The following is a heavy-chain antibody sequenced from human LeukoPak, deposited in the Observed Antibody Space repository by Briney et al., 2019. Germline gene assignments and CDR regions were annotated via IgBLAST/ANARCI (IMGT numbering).Heavy chain of an antibody. J-gene: IGHJ5*02. V-gene: IGHV3-15*01. Sequence: PGGSLRLSCAASGFSFTYWMAWVRQAPGKGLEWVGRIKSKTDGGTTDYAAPVKGRFTISRDDSKNTLYLQMNSLKTEDTAVYYCTTETRSSGWHNWFDPWGQGTLVTVSS. CDR2: IKSKTDGGTT. CDR1: GFSFTYW. CDR3: TTETRSSGWHNWFDP. D-gene: IGHD6-19*01.